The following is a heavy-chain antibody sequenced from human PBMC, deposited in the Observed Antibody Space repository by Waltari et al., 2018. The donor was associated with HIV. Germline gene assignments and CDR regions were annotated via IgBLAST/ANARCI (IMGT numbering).Heavy chain of an antibody. J-gene: IGHJ6*02. CDR2: IIPILGIA. CDR3: ASTPAIGAGGMDV. D-gene: IGHD3-10*01. Sequence: QVQLVQSGAEVKKPGSSVKVSCKASGGTFSSYTISWVRQAPGQGLEWMGRIIPILGIANYAQKFQGRVTITADKSTSTAYMELSSLRSEDTAVYYCASTPAIGAGGMDVWGQGTTVTVSS. CDR1: GGTFSSYT. V-gene: IGHV1-69*02.